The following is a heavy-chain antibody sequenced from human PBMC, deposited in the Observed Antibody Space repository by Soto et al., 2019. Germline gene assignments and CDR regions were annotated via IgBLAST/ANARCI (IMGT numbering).Heavy chain of an antibody. D-gene: IGHD2-21*01. CDR3: TTGTDVAKYYFDF. J-gene: IGHJ4*02. V-gene: IGHV3-15*01. CDR1: GFTFNNAW. Sequence: EVQLVESGGGLVEPGESLRLSCAASGFTFNNAWMSWVRQAPGKGLEWVGRIKSRADGETTDYAVPVNGRFTISSDYSKNTLSLQMHRLKIEDTAVYYCTTGTDVAKYYFDFWCQGTLVTVSS. CDR2: IKSRADGETT.